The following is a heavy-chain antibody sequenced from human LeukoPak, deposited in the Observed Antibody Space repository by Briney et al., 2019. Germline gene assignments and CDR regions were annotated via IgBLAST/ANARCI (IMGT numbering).Heavy chain of an antibody. CDR2: INPSGGGA. Sequence: ASVKVSCKASGYTFTSYYIYWVRQAPGQGLESIGVINPSGGGARYAQKFQGRVTMTRDTSTNTVYMELTSLRFEDTAIYYCARVGWELTGGAADYWGQGTLVTVSS. CDR3: ARVGWELTGGAADY. V-gene: IGHV1-46*01. CDR1: GYTFTSYY. J-gene: IGHJ4*02. D-gene: IGHD4-23*01.